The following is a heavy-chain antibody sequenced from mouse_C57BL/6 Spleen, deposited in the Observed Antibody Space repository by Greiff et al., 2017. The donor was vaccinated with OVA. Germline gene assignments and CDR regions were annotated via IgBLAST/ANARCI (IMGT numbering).Heavy chain of an antibody. J-gene: IGHJ4*01. D-gene: IGHD1-1*01. Sequence: QVQLKESGAELVRPGTSVKVSCKASGYAFTNYLIEWVKQRPGQGLEWIGVINPGSGGPNYNEKFQGKATLTADKSSSTAYMQLSSLTSEDSAVYFCARYENYAAMDYWGQGTSVTVSS. V-gene: IGHV1-54*01. CDR3: ARYENYAAMDY. CDR1: GYAFTNYL. CDR2: INPGSGGP.